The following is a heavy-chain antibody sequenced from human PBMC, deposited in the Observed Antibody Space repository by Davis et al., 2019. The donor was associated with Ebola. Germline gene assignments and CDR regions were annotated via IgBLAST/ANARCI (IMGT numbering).Heavy chain of an antibody. CDR2: ISGSGGST. J-gene: IGHJ6*02. Sequence: GGSLRLSCAASGFTFSSYAMSWVRQAPGKGLEWVSAISGSGGSTSYADSVKGRFTISRDNAKNTLYLQMNSLRAEDTAVYYCEGARRSGNNYYYGMDVWGQGTTVTVSS. V-gene: IGHV3-23*01. CDR3: EGARRSGNNYYYGMDV. D-gene: IGHD2-15*01. CDR1: GFTFSSYA.